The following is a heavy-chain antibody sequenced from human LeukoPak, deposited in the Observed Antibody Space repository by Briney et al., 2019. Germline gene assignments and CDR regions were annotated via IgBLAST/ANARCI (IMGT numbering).Heavy chain of an antibody. J-gene: IGHJ4*02. D-gene: IGHD3-9*01. CDR3: ARANGGFAYYDILTGYDY. CDR2: ISAYNGNT. V-gene: IGHV1-18*04. CDR1: GYTFTSYG. Sequence: GASVKVSCKASGYTFTSYGISWVRQAPGQGLEWMGWISAYNGNTNYAQKLQGRVTMTTDTSTSTAYIELRSLRSDDTAVYYCARANGGFAYYDILTGYDYWGQGTLVTVSS.